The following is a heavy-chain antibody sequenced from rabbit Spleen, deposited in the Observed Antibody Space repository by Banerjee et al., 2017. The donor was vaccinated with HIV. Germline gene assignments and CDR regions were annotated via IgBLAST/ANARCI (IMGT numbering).Heavy chain of an antibody. J-gene: IGHJ6*01. CDR1: GVSFSISSY. CDR2: IDAGSSTFT. V-gene: IGHV1S40*01. Sequence: QSLEESGGDLVKPGASLTLTCTASGVSFSISSYMCWVRQAPGKGLEWIACIDAGSSTFTYDATWAKGRFTISKTSSTTVTLQMTRLTAADTATYFCARDTSSSFSSYGMDLWGPGTLVTVS. D-gene: IGHD1-1*01. CDR3: ARDTSSSFSSYGMDL.